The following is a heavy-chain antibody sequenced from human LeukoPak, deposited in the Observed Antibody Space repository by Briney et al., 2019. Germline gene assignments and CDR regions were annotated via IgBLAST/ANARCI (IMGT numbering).Heavy chain of an antibody. J-gene: IGHJ4*02. CDR2: IHSTGST. CDR3: ARGLEVGADRALDY. D-gene: IGHD1-1*01. Sequence: SETLSLTCTVSGGSISHYYWSWIRQPAGKGLEWVGRIHSTGSTDYNSSLKSRVTMSVDTSKNQFSAKVNSVTAADTAVYYCARGLEVGADRALDYWGQGTLVTVSS. CDR1: GGSISHYY. V-gene: IGHV4-4*07.